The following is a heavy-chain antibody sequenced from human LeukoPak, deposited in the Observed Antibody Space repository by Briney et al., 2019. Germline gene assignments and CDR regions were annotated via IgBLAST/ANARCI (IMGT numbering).Heavy chain of an antibody. CDR1: GFSLRTSGMC. J-gene: IGHJ4*02. CDR3: ARTLTVTTFDFDY. D-gene: IGHD4-11*01. Sequence: SGPALVKPTQTLTLTCTFSGFSLRTSGMCVNCIRQPPGKALESLARIDWDDDQYYSTSLKTRLTISKDTSKNQVVLTMTNMDPVDTATYYCARTLTVTTFDFDYWGQGTLVTVSS. CDR2: IDWDDDQ. V-gene: IGHV2-70*11.